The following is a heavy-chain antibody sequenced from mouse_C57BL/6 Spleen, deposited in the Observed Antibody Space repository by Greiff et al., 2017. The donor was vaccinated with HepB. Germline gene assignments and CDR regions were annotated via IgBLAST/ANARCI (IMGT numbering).Heavy chain of an antibody. Sequence: EVQVVESGGGLVKPGGSLKLSCAASGFTFSSYTMSWVRQTPEKRLEWVATISGGGGNTYYPDSVKGRFTISRDNAKNTLYLQMSSLRSEDTALYYCARQGVTPHYYAMDYWGQGTSVTVSS. CDR2: ISGGGGNT. CDR3: ARQGVTPHYYAMDY. J-gene: IGHJ4*01. V-gene: IGHV5-9*01. CDR1: GFTFSSYT. D-gene: IGHD2-5*01.